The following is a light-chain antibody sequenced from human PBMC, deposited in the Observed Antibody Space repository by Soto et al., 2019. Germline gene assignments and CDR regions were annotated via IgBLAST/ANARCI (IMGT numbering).Light chain of an antibody. CDR3: QQHGDDSWT. CDR1: HTVSNS. V-gene: IGKV3-20*01. CDR2: GAS. J-gene: IGKJ1*01. Sequence: EIVLTQSPGTLSLSPGYRATLSCRASHTVSNSLAWYQQKLGQAPRVLIYGASSRAAGIPDRFSGSGSGTDFTLTLSRLEPEDFAVYYCQQHGDDSWTFCKGTQVEI.